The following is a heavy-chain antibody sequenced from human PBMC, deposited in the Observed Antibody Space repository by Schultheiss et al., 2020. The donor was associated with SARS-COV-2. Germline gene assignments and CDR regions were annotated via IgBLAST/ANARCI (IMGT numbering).Heavy chain of an antibody. Sequence: SETLSLTCAVYGGSFSGYYWSWIRQPPGKGLEWIGYIYYSGSTNYNPSLKSRVTISVDTSKNQFSLKLSSVTAADTAVYYCARVGTIFALDYWGQGTLVTVSS. D-gene: IGHD3-3*01. V-gene: IGHV4-59*01. CDR2: IYYSGST. CDR1: GGSFSGYY. CDR3: ARVGTIFALDY. J-gene: IGHJ4*02.